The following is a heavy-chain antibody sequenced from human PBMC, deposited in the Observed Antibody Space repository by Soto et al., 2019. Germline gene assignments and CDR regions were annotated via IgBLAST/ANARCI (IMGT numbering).Heavy chain of an antibody. CDR2: IYYSGST. J-gene: IGHJ6*02. V-gene: IGHV4-30-4*01. Sequence: QVQLQESGPGLVKPSQTLSLTCTVSGGSISSGDYYWSWIRQPPGKGLEWIGYIYYSGSTYYNPSLKSRVTISVDTSKNQFSLKLSSVTAADTAVYYCARDNRAGLVTYYYGMDVWGQGTTVTVSS. D-gene: IGHD3-9*01. CDR1: GGSISSGDYY. CDR3: ARDNRAGLVTYYYGMDV.